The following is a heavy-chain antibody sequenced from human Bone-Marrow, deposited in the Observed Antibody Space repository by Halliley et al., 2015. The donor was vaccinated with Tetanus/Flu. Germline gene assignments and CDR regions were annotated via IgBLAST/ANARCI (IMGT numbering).Heavy chain of an antibody. CDR2: ISVGVSDT. CDR3: ARRGSSGYYYGMDV. V-gene: IGHV5-51*01. D-gene: IGHD3-22*01. J-gene: IGHJ6*02. Sequence: MGIISVGVSDTRYTPSFRGQVPISADKSLTPAYLQWSSLKASDTAMYYCARRGSSGYYYGMDVWGQGTTVTVSS.